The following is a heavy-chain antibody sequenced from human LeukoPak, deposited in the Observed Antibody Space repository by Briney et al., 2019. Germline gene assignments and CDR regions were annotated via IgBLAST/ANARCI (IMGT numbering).Heavy chain of an antibody. CDR2: ISDSGYST. Sequence: GGSLRLSCAASGFTFSNYAMSWVRQAPGKGLQWVSTISDSGYSTYYADSVNGRFTISRDNYKNTLSLQMDSLRAEDTAIYYCAKVPYSDYGSGRPPFMDVWGQGTTVAVSS. V-gene: IGHV3-23*01. J-gene: IGHJ6*02. CDR1: GFTFSNYA. CDR3: AKVPYSDYGSGRPPFMDV. D-gene: IGHD3-10*01.